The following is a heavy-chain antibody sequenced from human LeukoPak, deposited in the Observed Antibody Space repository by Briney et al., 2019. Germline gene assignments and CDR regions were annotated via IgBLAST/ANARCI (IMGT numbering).Heavy chain of an antibody. Sequence: SETLSLTCTVSGGSISSGSYYWSWIRQPAGKGLEWIGRIDTSGSTNYNPSLKSRVTISVDTSKNQFSLKLSSVTAADTAVYYCARGSPLYCSGGSCSRYYYYYYMDVWGKGTTVTVSS. CDR3: ARGSPLYCSGGSCSRYYYYYYMDV. D-gene: IGHD2-15*01. V-gene: IGHV4-61*02. J-gene: IGHJ6*03. CDR2: IDTSGST. CDR1: GGSISSGSYY.